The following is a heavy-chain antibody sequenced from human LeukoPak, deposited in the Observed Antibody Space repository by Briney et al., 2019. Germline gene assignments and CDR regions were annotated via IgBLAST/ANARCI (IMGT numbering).Heavy chain of an antibody. CDR1: GFTFSSYR. CDR3: AKSLDGSGHHGIDR. CDR2: VSGTGGTT. Sequence: GGSLRLSCAVSGFTFSSYRMNWVRQAPGKGLGWVATVSGTGGTTYYADSVKGRFTISRENSKNTLYLRMISLRVEHTAIYHCAKSLDGSGHHGIDRWGQGTLVTVSP. V-gene: IGHV3-23*01. D-gene: IGHD6-19*01. J-gene: IGHJ5*02.